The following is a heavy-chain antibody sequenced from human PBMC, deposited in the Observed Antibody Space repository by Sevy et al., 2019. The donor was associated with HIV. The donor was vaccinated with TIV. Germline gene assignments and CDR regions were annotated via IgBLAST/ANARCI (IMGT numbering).Heavy chain of an antibody. CDR2: FDPEDAET. CDR1: GSTLSQMA. CDR3: ATTKDYYESSGEPFDY. J-gene: IGHJ4*02. Sequence: ASVKVSCKVSGSTLSQMAMYWVRQAPGKGLEWMATFDPEDAETIYTQKLQGRVTMTEDTSRDTAYMELSNLRSEDTAVYYCATTKDYYESSGEPFDYWGQGTLGTVSS. V-gene: IGHV1-24*01. D-gene: IGHD3-22*01.